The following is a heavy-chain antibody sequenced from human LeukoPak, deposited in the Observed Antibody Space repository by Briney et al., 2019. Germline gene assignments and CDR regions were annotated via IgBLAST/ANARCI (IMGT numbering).Heavy chain of an antibody. D-gene: IGHD2-2*01. J-gene: IGHJ4*02. CDR3: ARDWYHAIDY. CDR2: ISSSSSTI. CDR1: GFTFSSYS. Sequence: GGSLRLSCAASGFTFSSYSMNWVRQAPGKGLEWVSYISSSSSTIYYADSVKGRFTISRDNAKNSLYLQMNSLRAEDTAIYYCARDWYHAIDYWGQGALVTVSS. V-gene: IGHV3-48*01.